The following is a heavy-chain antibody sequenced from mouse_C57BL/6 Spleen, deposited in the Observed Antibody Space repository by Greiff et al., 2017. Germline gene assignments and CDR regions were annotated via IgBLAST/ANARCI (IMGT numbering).Heavy chain of an antibody. Sequence: VKLMESGPGLVQPSQSLSITCTVSGFSLTSYGVHWVRQSPGKGLEWLGVIWSGGSTDYNAAFISRLSISKDNSKSQVFFKMNSLQADDTAIYYCARNPSTMGYYYAMDYWGQGTSVTVSS. CDR3: ARNPSTMGYYYAMDY. CDR1: GFSLTSYG. J-gene: IGHJ4*01. CDR2: IWSGGST. V-gene: IGHV2-2*01. D-gene: IGHD1-1*02.